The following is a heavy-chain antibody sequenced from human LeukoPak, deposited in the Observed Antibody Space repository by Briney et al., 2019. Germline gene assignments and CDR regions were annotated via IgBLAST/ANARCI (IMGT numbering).Heavy chain of an antibody. CDR2: IYGAGAA. D-gene: IGHD6-13*01. CDR3: VSSTGQQLIPYDY. J-gene: IGHJ4*02. CDR1: GINVSANY. Sequence: GSLRLSCAASGINVSANYMTWIRQAPGKGLEWVSLIYGAGAAYYAESVRGRFIISRDNSKNTLFLQMNSLRAEDTAVYYRVSSTGQQLIPYDYWGQGTHVAVSS. V-gene: IGHV3-66*02.